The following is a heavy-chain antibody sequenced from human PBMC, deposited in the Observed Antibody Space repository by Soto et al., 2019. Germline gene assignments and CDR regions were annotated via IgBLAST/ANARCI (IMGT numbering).Heavy chain of an antibody. J-gene: IGHJ4*02. V-gene: IGHV2-5*02. CDR2: SYWDDDK. CDR3: AHRVLRTVFGLVTTTAIYFDF. D-gene: IGHD3-3*01. Sequence: QITLNESGPTVVRPTETLTLTCRFSGFSLTTSGGGVGWIRQSPGKAPGGLAPSYWDDDKRYSASLKSRLTITKDTSKNQVVLTVSDLDPTDTATYYCAHRVLRTVFGLVTTTAIYFDFWGQGTPVAVSS. CDR1: GFSLTTSGGG.